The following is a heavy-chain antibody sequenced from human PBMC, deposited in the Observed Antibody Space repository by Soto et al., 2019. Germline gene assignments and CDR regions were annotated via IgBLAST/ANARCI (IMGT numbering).Heavy chain of an antibody. CDR2: IGSDGRRD. CDR1: GFTFGRHG. D-gene: IGHD4-17*01. V-gene: IGHV3-33*01. CDR3: ARDDDYGDNGLDY. J-gene: IGHJ4*02. Sequence: QVQLVESGGGVVQPGGSLRLSCAASGFTFGRHGMHWVRQAPGKGLEWVAVIGSDGRRDSYADSVKGRFTISRDNGQNTLYLQMNSLRAEDKAVYYCARDDDYGDNGLDYWGQGTLVTVSS.